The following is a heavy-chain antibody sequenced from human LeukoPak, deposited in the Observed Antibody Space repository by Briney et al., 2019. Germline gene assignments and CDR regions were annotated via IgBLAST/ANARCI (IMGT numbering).Heavy chain of an antibody. J-gene: IGHJ3*02. V-gene: IGHV4-39*01. CDR1: GGSISSSSYY. CDR2: IYYSGST. CDR3: ARQTGQLVHDAFDI. D-gene: IGHD1-1*01. Sequence: PSETLSLTCTVSGGSISSSSYYWGWLRQPPGKGLEWIGSIYYSGSTYYNPSLKSRVTISVDTSKNQFSLKLSSVTAADTAVYYCARQTGQLVHDAFDIWGQGTMVTVSS.